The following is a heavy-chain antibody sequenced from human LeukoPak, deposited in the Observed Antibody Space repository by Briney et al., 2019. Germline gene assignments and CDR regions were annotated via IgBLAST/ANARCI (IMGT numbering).Heavy chain of an antibody. CDR1: GFTFSSYA. J-gene: IGHJ6*02. V-gene: IGHV3-30-3*01. D-gene: IGHD4-17*01. Sequence: GRSLRLSCAASGFTFSSYAMHWVRQAPGKGLEWVAVISYDGSNKYYADSVKGRFTISRDNSKNTLYLQMNSLRAEDTAVYYYARAGPGHGDYAAYYYGMDVWGQGTTVTVSS. CDR2: ISYDGSNK. CDR3: ARAGPGHGDYAAYYYGMDV.